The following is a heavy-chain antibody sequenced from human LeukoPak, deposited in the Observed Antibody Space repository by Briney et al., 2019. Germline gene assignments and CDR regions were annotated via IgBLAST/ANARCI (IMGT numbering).Heavy chain of an antibody. CDR1: GFTFNNYI. CDR3: AREITAARTTNDH. CDR2: ISYDGSNK. J-gene: IGHJ4*02. Sequence: GRSLRLSCAASGFTFNNYIMHCVRQAPVKGLEWVALISYDGSNKYYADSVKGRFTISRDNSKNMLFLQMNSLRAEDTAVYYCAREITAARTTNDHWGQGTLVTVSS. D-gene: IGHD6-6*01. V-gene: IGHV3-30*04.